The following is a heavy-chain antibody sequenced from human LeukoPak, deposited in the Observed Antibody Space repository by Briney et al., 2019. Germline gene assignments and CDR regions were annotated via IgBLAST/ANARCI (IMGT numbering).Heavy chain of an antibody. J-gene: IGHJ5*02. CDR1: GLTFDDYA. V-gene: IGHV3-9*01. Sequence: GGSLRLSCAASGLTFDDYAMHWVRQAPGKGLEWVSGISWNSGSIGYADSVKGRFTISRDNAKNSLYLQMNSLRAEDTAVYYCARESSSWSVNWFDPWGQGTLVTVSS. CDR2: ISWNSGSI. CDR3: ARESSSWSVNWFDP. D-gene: IGHD6-13*01.